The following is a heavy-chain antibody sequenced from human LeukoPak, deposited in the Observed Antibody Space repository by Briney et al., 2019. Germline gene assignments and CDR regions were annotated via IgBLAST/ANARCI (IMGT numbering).Heavy chain of an antibody. Sequence: SETLSLTCTVSGGSISSSSYYWGWIRQPPGKGLEWIGSIYYSGSTNYNPSLKSRVTISVDTSKNQFSLKLSSVTAADTAVYYCARHGQRSYYYYGSGSSFPFDPWGQGTLVTVSS. CDR2: IYYSGST. CDR1: GGSISSSSYY. J-gene: IGHJ5*02. V-gene: IGHV4-39*01. D-gene: IGHD3-10*01. CDR3: ARHGQRSYYYYGSGSSFPFDP.